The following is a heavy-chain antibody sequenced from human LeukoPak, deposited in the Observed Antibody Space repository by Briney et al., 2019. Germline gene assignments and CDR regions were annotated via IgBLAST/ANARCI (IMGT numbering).Heavy chain of an antibody. Sequence: PSETLSLTCTVSGGSISSGSYYWSWIRQPAGKGLEWIGRIYISGSTNYNPSLKSRVTISVDTSRNQFSLKLSSVTAADTAVYYRARGVGLTTYAVLSTWGQGTLVTVSS. CDR1: GGSISSGSYY. CDR3: ARGVGLTTYAVLST. J-gene: IGHJ4*02. V-gene: IGHV4-61*02. CDR2: IYISGST. D-gene: IGHD3/OR15-3a*01.